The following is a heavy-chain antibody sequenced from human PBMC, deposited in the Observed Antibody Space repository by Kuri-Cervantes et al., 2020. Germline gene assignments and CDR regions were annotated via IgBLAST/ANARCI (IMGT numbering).Heavy chain of an antibody. J-gene: IGHJ4*02. CDR3: ARFSDDYDILTVDY. V-gene: IGHV1-69*05. CDR2: IIPIFGTA. D-gene: IGHD3-9*01. CDR1: GGTFSSYA. Sequence: SVKVSCKASGGTFSSYAISWVRQAPGRGLEWMGGIIPIFGTANYAQKLQGRVTMTTDTSTSTAYMELRSLRSDDTAVYYCARFSDDYDILTVDYWGQGTLVTVSS.